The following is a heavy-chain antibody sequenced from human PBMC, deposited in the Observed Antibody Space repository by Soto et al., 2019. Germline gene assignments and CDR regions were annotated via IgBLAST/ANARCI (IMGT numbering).Heavy chain of an antibody. D-gene: IGHD3-3*01. Sequence: PGGSLRLSCAASGFTFSSYGMHWVRQAPGNGLEWVAVISYDGSNKYYADSVKGRFTISRDSAKNTLYLQMNSLRAEDTAVYYCARGPITIFDYWGQGTLVTVSS. CDR2: ISYDGSNK. V-gene: IGHV3-30*03. CDR1: GFTFSSYG. CDR3: ARGPITIFDY. J-gene: IGHJ4*02.